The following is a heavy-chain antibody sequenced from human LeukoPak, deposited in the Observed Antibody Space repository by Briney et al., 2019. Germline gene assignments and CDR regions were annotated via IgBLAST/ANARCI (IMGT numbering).Heavy chain of an antibody. CDR3: ARGGTMDV. Sequence: GGSLRLPCVALEFRFETYWMSWVRQAPGKGPEWVANINEDGSEKHYVGSVRGRFTISRDNADNSLHLQMNSLRAEDMAVYYCARGGTMDVWGKGTTVTVSS. J-gene: IGHJ6*03. CDR2: INEDGSEK. V-gene: IGHV3-7*01. CDR1: EFRFETYW.